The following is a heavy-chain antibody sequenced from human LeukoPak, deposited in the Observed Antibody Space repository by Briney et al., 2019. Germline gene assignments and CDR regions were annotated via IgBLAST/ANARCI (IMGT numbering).Heavy chain of an antibody. V-gene: IGHV4-59*01. J-gene: IGHJ6*02. CDR2: IYYSGST. D-gene: IGHD1-1*01. CDR3: ARNPALRYNFRRDYYYYYGMDV. Sequence: SETLSLTCTVSGGSISSYYWSWIRQPPGKGLEWIGYIYYSGSTNYNPSLKSRVTISVDTSKNQFSLKLSSVTAADTAVYYCARNPALRYNFRRDYYYYYGMDVWGQGTTVTVSS. CDR1: GGSISSYY.